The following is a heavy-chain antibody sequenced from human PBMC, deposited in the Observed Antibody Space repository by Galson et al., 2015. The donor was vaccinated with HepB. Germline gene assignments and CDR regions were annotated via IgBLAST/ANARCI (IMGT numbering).Heavy chain of an antibody. D-gene: IGHD2-15*01. CDR3: ARVVVNGQFDY. Sequence: TLSLTCTVSGGSISSYYWSWIRQPPGKGLEWIGYIYYSGSTNYNPSLKSRVTISVDTSKNQFSLKLSSVTAADTAVYYCARVVVNGQFDYWGQGTLVTVSS. J-gene: IGHJ4*02. V-gene: IGHV4-59*01. CDR2: IYYSGST. CDR1: GGSISSYY.